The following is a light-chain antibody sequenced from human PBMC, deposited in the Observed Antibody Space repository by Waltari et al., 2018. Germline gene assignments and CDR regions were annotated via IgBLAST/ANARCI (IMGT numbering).Light chain of an antibody. Sequence: IVLTQSPGTLSLSPGERATLSFRASQSVGRSLAWYQKKPGQAPRLLIYDASSRATAIPDRFSGSGSVTDFSLTISRLEPEDFAVYYCQKYVNLPATFGQGTTVEIK. J-gene: IGKJ1*01. CDR1: QSVGRS. CDR3: QKYVNLPAT. CDR2: DAS. V-gene: IGKV3-20*01.